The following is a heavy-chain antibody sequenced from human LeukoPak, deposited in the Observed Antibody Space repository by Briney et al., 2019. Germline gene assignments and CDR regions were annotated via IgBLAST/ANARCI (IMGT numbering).Heavy chain of an antibody. D-gene: IGHD2-2*01. CDR1: GFTFSDYY. Sequence: GGSLRLSCAASGFTFSDYYMSWIRQAPGKGLEWVSYISSSGSTIYYADSVKGRFTISRDNAKNSLYLQMNSLRAEDTAVYYCARGVVPAATYNWFDPWGQGTLVTVSS. V-gene: IGHV3-11*04. CDR3: ARGVVPAATYNWFDP. CDR2: ISSSGSTI. J-gene: IGHJ5*02.